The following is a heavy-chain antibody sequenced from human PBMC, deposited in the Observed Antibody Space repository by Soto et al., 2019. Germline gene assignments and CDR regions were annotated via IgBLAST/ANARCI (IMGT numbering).Heavy chain of an antibody. CDR3: AKAHSSSWYRIPRDYFDY. J-gene: IGHJ4*02. V-gene: IGHV3-9*01. CDR1: GFTFDDYA. D-gene: IGHD6-13*01. Sequence: EVQLVESGGGLVQPGRSLRLSCAASGFTFDDYAMHWVRQAPGKGLEWVSGISWNSGSIGYADSVKGRFTISRDNAKKSLYLQMNSLRAEVTALYYCAKAHSSSWYRIPRDYFDYWGQGTLVTVSS. CDR2: ISWNSGSI.